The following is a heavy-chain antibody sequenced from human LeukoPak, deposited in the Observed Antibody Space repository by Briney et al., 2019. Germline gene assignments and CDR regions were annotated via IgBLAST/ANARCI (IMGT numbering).Heavy chain of an antibody. V-gene: IGHV3-30*02. CDR3: AKDRCSSTSCQNPIDY. CDR1: GITFSTND. CDR2: IRYDEAID. D-gene: IGHD2-2*01. Sequence: GGSLRLSCAASGITFSTNDMHWVRQAPGKGLEWVAFIRYDEAIDYYADSVKGRFTISRDNSKNTLYLQMNSLRAEDTAVYYCAKDRCSSTSCQNPIDYWGQGTLVTVSS. J-gene: IGHJ4*02.